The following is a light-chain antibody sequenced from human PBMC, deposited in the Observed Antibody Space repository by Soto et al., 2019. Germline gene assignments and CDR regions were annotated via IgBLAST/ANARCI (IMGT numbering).Light chain of an antibody. J-gene: IGLJ3*02. CDR1: SSNIGKNY. CDR2: EDH. Sequence: QPVLTQSPSVSAAPGQTVTISCSGGSSNIGKNYVSWYQHLPGTAPKLLIYEDHKRPSGIPDRFSGSKSATSATLGITGLQTGDEADYYCGTWDSSLNAGVFGGGTKVTVL. CDR3: GTWDSSLNAGV. V-gene: IGLV1-51*02.